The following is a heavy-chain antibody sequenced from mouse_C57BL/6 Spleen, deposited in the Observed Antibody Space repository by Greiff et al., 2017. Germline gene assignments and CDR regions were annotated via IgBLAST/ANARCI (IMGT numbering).Heavy chain of an antibody. CDR1: GYTFTSYW. D-gene: IGHD2-5*01. Sequence: QVQLQQSGAELVKPGASVKMSCKASGYTFTSYWITWVKQRPGQGLEWIGDIYPGSGSTNYNEKFKSKATLTVDTSSSTAYMQLSSLTSEDAAVYYCVRVAYSNYAWYFDVWGTGTTVTVSS. CDR2: IYPGSGST. CDR3: VRVAYSNYAWYFDV. J-gene: IGHJ1*03. V-gene: IGHV1-55*01.